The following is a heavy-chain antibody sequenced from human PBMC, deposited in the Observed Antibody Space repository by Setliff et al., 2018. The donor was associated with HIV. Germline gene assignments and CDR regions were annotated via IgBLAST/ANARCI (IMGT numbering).Heavy chain of an antibody. V-gene: IGHV4-34*01. D-gene: IGHD3-16*01. J-gene: IGHJ4*02. CDR3: VSRPGGITRARFDH. CDR2: INHSGIT. CDR1: GGAFSRFY. Sequence: SETLSLTCAVYGGAFSRFYWSWLRQAPVKGLEWIGDINHSGITNYNPSLKSRLSISVDTSKNQFSLNLTSVTAADAAMYFCVSRPGGITRARFDHWGQGTLVTVSS.